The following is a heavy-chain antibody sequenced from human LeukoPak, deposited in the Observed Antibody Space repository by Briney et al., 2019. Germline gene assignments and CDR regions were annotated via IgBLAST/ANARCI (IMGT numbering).Heavy chain of an antibody. Sequence: GRFLRLSCAASGFTFSSYAMHWVRQAPGKGLEWVAVISYDGSNKYYADSVKGRFTISRDNSKNTLYLQMNSLRAEDTAVYYCARPPTGWHDAFDIWGQGTMVTVSS. J-gene: IGHJ3*02. V-gene: IGHV3-30-3*01. CDR3: ARPPTGWHDAFDI. D-gene: IGHD3-9*01. CDR1: GFTFSSYA. CDR2: ISYDGSNK.